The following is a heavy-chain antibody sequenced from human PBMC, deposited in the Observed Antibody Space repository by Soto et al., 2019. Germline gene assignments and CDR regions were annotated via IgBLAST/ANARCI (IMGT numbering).Heavy chain of an antibody. Sequence: GGSLRLSCAASGFTFTRYSMNWVRQAPGKGLEWVSSISSTTNYIYYGDSMKGRFTISRDNAKNSLYLEMNSLRAEDTAVYYCARESEDLTSNFVYWGQGTLVTVSS. V-gene: IGHV3-21*06. J-gene: IGHJ4*02. CDR1: GFTFTRYS. CDR2: ISSTTNYI. CDR3: ARESEDLTSNFVY.